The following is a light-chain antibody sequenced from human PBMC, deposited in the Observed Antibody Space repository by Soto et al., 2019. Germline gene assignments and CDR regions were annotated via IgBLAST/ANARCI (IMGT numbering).Light chain of an antibody. V-gene: IGKV1-27*01. Sequence: DIQMNQSPSSLSASVGAIVTITCRASQGSGTYLAWYQQKPGKVPKLLIYTSSTLQSGVPSRLSGSGSGTEFTLTISNLQPEDVATYYCQTHNAAPLPFGGGTKVEIK. CDR2: TSS. CDR1: QGSGTY. CDR3: QTHNAAPLP. J-gene: IGKJ4*01.